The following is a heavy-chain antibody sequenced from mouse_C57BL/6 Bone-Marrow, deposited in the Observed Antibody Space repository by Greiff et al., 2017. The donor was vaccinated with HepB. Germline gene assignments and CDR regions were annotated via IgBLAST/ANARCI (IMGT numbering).Heavy chain of an antibody. D-gene: IGHD1-1*01. V-gene: IGHV6-6*01. CDR1: GFTFSDAW. J-gene: IGHJ1*03. CDR3: TRHYYGSSPCWYFDV. Sequence: DVQLQESGGGLVQPGGSMKLSCAASGFTFSDAWMDWVRQSPEKGLEWVAEIRNKANNHATYYAESVKGRFTISRDDSKSSVYLQMNRLRAEDAGIYYCTRHYYGSSPCWYFDVWGTGTTVTVSS. CDR2: IRNKANNHAT.